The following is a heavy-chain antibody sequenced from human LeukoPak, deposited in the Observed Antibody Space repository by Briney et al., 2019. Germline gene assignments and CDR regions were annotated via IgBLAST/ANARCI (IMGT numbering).Heavy chain of an antibody. CDR1: GFTFSSYS. J-gene: IGHJ6*02. Sequence: QAGGSLRLSCAASGFTFSSYSMNWVRQAPGKGLEWVSSIGAAGETRYSDSVKGRFTISREEANNYLYLQMNSLRAGDTAVYYCVRGDPQVGAMDVWGQGTTVTVSS. CDR2: IGAAGET. CDR3: VRGDPQVGAMDV. D-gene: IGHD1-26*01. V-gene: IGHV3-13*01.